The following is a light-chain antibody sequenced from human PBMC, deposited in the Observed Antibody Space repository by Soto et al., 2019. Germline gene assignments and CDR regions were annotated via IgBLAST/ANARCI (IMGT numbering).Light chain of an antibody. CDR1: QSVSSK. CDR2: GAS. J-gene: IGKJ1*01. CDR3: QHYSTWLWT. V-gene: IGKV3-15*01. Sequence: EIVMTQSPATLSVSPGERATLSCRASQSVSSKLAWYQQKPGRGPRLLIYGASSRATGIPARFSGSGSGTEFTLTISSLQSEDFAVYYCQHYSTWLWTFGQGTKVEIK.